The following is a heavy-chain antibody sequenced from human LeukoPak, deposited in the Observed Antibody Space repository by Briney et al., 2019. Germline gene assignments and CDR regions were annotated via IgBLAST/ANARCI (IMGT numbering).Heavy chain of an antibody. CDR2: IIPIFGTA. V-gene: IGHV1-69*05. CDR3: SRGTIAAARFDP. Sequence: SVKVSCKASGGTFSSYAISWVRQAPGQGLEWMGGIIPIFGTANYAQKFQGRVTITTDESTSTAYMELSSLRSEDTAVYYCSRGTIAAARFDPWGQGTLVTVSS. D-gene: IGHD6-13*01. CDR1: GGTFSSYA. J-gene: IGHJ5*02.